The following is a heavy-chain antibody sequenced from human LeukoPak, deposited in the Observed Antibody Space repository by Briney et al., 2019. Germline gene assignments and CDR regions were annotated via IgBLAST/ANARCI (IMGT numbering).Heavy chain of an antibody. V-gene: IGHV1-24*01. CDR2: FDPEDGET. Sequence: ASVKVSCKVSGYTLTELSMPWVRQAPGKRLEWMGGFDPEDGETIYAQKFQGSVTMTEDTSTDTAYMELSSLRSEDTAVYYCATPARGAMAPYFDYWGQGTLVTVSS. CDR1: GYTLTELS. CDR3: ATPARGAMAPYFDY. D-gene: IGHD3-16*01. J-gene: IGHJ4*02.